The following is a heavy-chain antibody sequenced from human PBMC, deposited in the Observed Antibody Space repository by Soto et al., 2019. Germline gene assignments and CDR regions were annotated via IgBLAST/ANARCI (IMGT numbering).Heavy chain of an antibody. J-gene: IGHJ4*02. Sequence: GGSLILSCAASGFTFSSYSMNWVRQAPGKGLEWVSSISSSSSYIYYADSVKGRFTISRDNAKNSLYLQMNSLRAEDTAVYYCARDSPDPYYYDSSGYAKNDYWGQGTLVTVSS. D-gene: IGHD3-22*01. CDR3: ARDSPDPYYYDSSGYAKNDY. CDR2: ISSSSSYI. CDR1: GFTFSSYS. V-gene: IGHV3-21*01.